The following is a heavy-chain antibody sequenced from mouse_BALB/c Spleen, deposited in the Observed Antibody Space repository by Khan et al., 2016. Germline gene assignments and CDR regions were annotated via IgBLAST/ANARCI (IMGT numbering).Heavy chain of an antibody. Sequence: EVELVESGGGLVKPGRSLKLSCAAPGFTFSDYYMYWVRQTLEKRLEGVATISDGGSYTYYPDSVKGRFTISRDNAKTNLFLKMSCWTPEDTAMYYGARTWFAYWGQGTLLTVSA. CDR1: GFTFSDYY. V-gene: IGHV5-4*02. CDR2: ISDGGSYT. CDR3: ARTWFAY. J-gene: IGHJ3*01.